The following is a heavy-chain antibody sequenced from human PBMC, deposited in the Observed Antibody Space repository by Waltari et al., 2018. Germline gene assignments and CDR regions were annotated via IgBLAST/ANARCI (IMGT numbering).Heavy chain of an antibody. CDR2: VSTGRST. D-gene: IGHD3-22*01. Sequence: QVQLQESGPGLVKPSQTLSLICTVSAGSISSGEYYWTWIREPPGKGLEWVGYVSTGRSTCCDPSRKSRVAPSIDPSEHQFPLKLRSATAADTAGYFCARGSSQYDTSGSVPPGRFGLWGRGTLVTVSS. CDR1: AGSISSGEYY. J-gene: IGHJ2*01. V-gene: IGHV4-30-4*08. CDR3: ARGSSQYDTSGSVPPGRFGL.